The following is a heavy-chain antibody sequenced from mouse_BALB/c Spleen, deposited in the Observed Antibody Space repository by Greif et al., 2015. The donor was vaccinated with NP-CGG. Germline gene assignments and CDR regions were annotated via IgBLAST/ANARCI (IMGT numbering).Heavy chain of an antibody. V-gene: IGHV5-6-3*01. J-gene: IGHJ3*01. CDR3: ATGFAY. Sequence: EVNVVESGGGLVQPGGSLKLSCAASGFTFSSYGMSWVRQTPDKRLELVATINSNGGSTYCPDSVKGRFTISRDNAKNTLYLQMSSLKSEDTAMYYCATGFAYWGQGTLVTVSA. CDR2: INSNGGST. CDR1: GFTFSSYG.